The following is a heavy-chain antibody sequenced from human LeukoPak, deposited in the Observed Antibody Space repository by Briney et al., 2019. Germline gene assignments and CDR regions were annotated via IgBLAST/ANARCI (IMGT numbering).Heavy chain of an antibody. CDR3: ARVPRITMVRGVIMAYYFDY. V-gene: IGHV3-11*05. D-gene: IGHD3-10*01. CDR2: ISSSSSYT. Sequence: GRSLRLSCAASGFTFSDYYMSWIRQAPGKGLEWDSYISSSSSYTNYADSVKGRFTISRDNAKNSLYLQMNSLRAEDTAVYYCARVPRITMVRGVIMAYYFDYWGQGTLVTVSS. CDR1: GFTFSDYY. J-gene: IGHJ4*02.